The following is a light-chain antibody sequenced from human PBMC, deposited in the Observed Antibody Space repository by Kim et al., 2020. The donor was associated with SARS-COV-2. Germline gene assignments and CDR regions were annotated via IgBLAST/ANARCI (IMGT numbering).Light chain of an antibody. Sequence: PGKPARITCGENSIGLQSVHWYQQKPGQAPLLVIYYDTYRPSGIPERFSGSNSGNTATLTIIRVEAGDEADYYCQVWDTGSDHPIFGGGTQLTVL. CDR3: QVWDTGSDHPI. J-gene: IGLJ2*01. V-gene: IGLV3-21*04. CDR1: SIGLQS. CDR2: YDT.